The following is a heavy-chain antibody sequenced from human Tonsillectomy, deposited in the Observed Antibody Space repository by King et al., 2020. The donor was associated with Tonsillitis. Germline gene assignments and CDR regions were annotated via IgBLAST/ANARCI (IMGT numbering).Heavy chain of an antibody. D-gene: IGHD3-22*01. CDR3: AREEGPSGSSAFDL. J-gene: IGHJ3*01. CDR2: IEQDAADR. V-gene: IGHV3-7*03. CDR1: EFTFSNYW. Sequence: VQLVESGGGLVQPGGSMILSCATSEFTFSNYWITWVRQAPGKGLEWVANIEQDAADRHYVTSVKGRFTTSRDNAQNSLYLQMNSLTVEDTAVYYCAREEGPSGSSAFDLWGQGTMVTVSS.